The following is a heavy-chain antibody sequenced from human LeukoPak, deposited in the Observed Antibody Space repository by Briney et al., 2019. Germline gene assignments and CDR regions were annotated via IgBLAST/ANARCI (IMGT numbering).Heavy chain of an antibody. CDR3: TRAGSKYYDFWSETSNWFDP. CDR2: MNPNSGRT. D-gene: IGHD3-3*01. Sequence: GASVKVSCKASGYTLTSYDINWVRQATGQGLEWMGWMNPNSGRTGYAQNFQGRITITRNTSISTAYMGLSSLRSEDTAVYYCTRAGSKYYDFWSETSNWFDPWGQGTLVTVSS. J-gene: IGHJ5*02. CDR1: GYTLTSYD. V-gene: IGHV1-8*01.